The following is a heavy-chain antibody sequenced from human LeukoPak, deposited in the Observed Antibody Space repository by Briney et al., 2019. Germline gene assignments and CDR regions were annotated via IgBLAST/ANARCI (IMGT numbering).Heavy chain of an antibody. V-gene: IGHV3-23*01. J-gene: IGHJ5*02. CDR3: GKGLRELRFDP. CDR1: GFTFSNYA. CDR2: ITGIGLHT. D-gene: IGHD4-17*01. Sequence: GGSLRLSCAASGFTFSNYALTWVRQAPGKGLEWISAITGIGLHTYYADSVKGRFTISRDNSKNTMYLQMESLRADDTAVYYCGKGLRELRFDPWGQGTLVTVSS.